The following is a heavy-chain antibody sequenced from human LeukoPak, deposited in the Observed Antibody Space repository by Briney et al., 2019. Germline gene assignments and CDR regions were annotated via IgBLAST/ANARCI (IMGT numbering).Heavy chain of an antibody. CDR1: GYSFTSHY. CDR3: ARDNSVGDIAWWFDP. J-gene: IGHJ5*02. Sequence: ASVTVSCKASGYSFTSHYMHWVRQAPGQGLEWMGPINPSGSSTLYAQKFQGRVTMTRDMSTTTDYMELSSLRSEDTAVYYCARDNSVGDIAWWFDPWGQGTLVTVSS. D-gene: IGHD3-16*02. CDR2: INPSGSST. V-gene: IGHV1-46*01.